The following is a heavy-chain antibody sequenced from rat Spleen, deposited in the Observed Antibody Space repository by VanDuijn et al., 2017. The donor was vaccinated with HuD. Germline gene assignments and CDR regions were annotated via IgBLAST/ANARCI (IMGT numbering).Heavy chain of an antibody. CDR3: TTVYGGYNHHFDY. CDR1: GFTFSNYY. D-gene: IGHD1-11*01. Sequence: EVQLVESGGGLVQPGKSLKLSCVASGFTFSNYYMAWVRQAPTKGLEWVATISYDGSSTYYRDSGEGRYTISRDNAKSTLFLQMDSLRSEDTATYYCTTVYGGYNHHFDYWGQGVMVTVSS. J-gene: IGHJ2*01. CDR2: ISYDGSST. V-gene: IGHV5-29*01.